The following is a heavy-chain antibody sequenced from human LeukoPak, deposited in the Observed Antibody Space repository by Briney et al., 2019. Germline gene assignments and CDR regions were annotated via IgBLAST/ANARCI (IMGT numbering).Heavy chain of an antibody. CDR3: ASRGVVTGAFDI. V-gene: IGHV3-74*01. Sequence: GGSLRLSCAASGLTFSSYWMHWVRQAPGKGLVWVSRIKSDGSSTSYADSVKGRFTISRDNAKNTLYLQMNSLRAEDTAVYYCASRGVVTGAFDIWGQGTMVTVSS. J-gene: IGHJ3*02. CDR1: GLTFSSYW. CDR2: IKSDGSST. D-gene: IGHD4-23*01.